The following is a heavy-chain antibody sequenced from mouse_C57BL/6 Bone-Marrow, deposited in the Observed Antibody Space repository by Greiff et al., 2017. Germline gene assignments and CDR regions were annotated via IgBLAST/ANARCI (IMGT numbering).Heavy chain of an antibody. V-gene: IGHV1-50*01. CDR3: ARGRGCYGDRGMDY. CDR1: GYTFTSYW. CDR2: IDPSDSYT. D-gene: IGHD2-13*01. J-gene: IGHJ4*01. Sequence: QVQLQQPGAELVKPGASVKLSCKASGYTFTSYWMQWVKQRPGQGLEWIGEIDPSDSYTNYNQKFKGKATLTVDTSSSTAYMQLSSLTSEDSAVYYCARGRGCYGDRGMDYSGQGTSVTVSS.